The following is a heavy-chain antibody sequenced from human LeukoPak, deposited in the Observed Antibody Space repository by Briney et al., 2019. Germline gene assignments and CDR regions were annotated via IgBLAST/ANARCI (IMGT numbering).Heavy chain of an antibody. CDR2: VIRDGSFT. J-gene: IGHJ4*02. Sequence: GGSLRLSCAASGFTFRSYWMHWVRQAPGKGLEWVSRVIRDGSFTNYADSVKGRFTISRDNAKNTLYLQMSSLRAEDTAAYFCVRDGDDFNFDYWGQGSLVTVSS. CDR1: GFTFRSYW. CDR3: VRDGDDFNFDY. D-gene: IGHD5-24*01. V-gene: IGHV3-74*01.